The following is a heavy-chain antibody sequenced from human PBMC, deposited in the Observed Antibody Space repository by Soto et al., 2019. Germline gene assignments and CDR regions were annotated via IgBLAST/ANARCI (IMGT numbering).Heavy chain of an antibody. Sequence: ASVQVSCKVSGYTLTELSMHWVRQAPGKGLEWMGGFDPEDGETIYAQKFQGRVTMTEDTSTDTAYMELSSLRSEDTAVFFCATGIDYYYDSSGYYFGYWGQGTLVTVS. J-gene: IGHJ4*02. CDR3: ATGIDYYYDSSGYYFGY. D-gene: IGHD3-22*01. CDR2: FDPEDGET. V-gene: IGHV1-24*01. CDR1: GYTLTELS.